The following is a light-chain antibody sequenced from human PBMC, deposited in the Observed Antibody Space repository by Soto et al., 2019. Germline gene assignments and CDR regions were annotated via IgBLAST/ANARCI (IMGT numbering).Light chain of an antibody. CDR3: SSYTSGTTWV. CDR2: EVS. V-gene: IGLV2-14*01. Sequence: QSVLTQPASVSGSPGQSITISCTGTSSDVGGYNYVSWYQQHPGKVPKLMIYEVSNRPSGVSNRFSGSKSGNTASLTISGLQAEDEADYYCSSYTSGTTWVFGGGTQLTVL. CDR1: SSDVGGYNY. J-gene: IGLJ3*02.